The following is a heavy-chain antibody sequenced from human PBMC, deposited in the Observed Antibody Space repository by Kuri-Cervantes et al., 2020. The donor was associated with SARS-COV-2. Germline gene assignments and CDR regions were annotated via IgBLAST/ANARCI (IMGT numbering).Heavy chain of an antibody. CDR2: ISSSSSYI. D-gene: IGHD4-23*01. V-gene: IGHV3-21*04. CDR3: AKDLGYGGNSAGYGMDV. Sequence: GESLKISCAASGFTFSSYSMNWVRQAPGKGLEWVSSISSSSSYIYYADPVKGRFTISRDNSKNTLFLQMNSLRVEDTAVYYCAKDLGYGGNSAGYGMDVWGQGNTV. J-gene: IGHJ6*01. CDR1: GFTFSSYS.